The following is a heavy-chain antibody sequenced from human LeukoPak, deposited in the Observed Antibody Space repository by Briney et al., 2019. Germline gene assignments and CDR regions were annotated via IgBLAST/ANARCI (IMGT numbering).Heavy chain of an antibody. Sequence: GGTLRLSCAASGFTFNNYGMSWVRQAPGKGLEWVSAISGSGGSTYYADSVKGRFTISRDNSKNTLYLQMNSLRAEDTAVYYCAKSFGSSGWWAAFDIWGQGTMVTVSS. D-gene: IGHD6-19*01. CDR2: ISGSGGST. V-gene: IGHV3-23*01. J-gene: IGHJ3*02. CDR1: GFTFNNYG. CDR3: AKSFGSSGWWAAFDI.